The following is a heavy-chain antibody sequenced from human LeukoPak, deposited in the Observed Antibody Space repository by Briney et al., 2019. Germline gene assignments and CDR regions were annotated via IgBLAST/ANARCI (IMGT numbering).Heavy chain of an antibody. D-gene: IGHD6-13*01. J-gene: IGHJ4*02. CDR1: GYSFTSYW. CDR3: ARHGVAAAADFDY. V-gene: IGHV5-10-1*01. CDR2: VDPSDSYT. Sequence: GESLKISCKSSGYSFTSYWIGWVRQMPGKGLEWMGRVDPSDSYTNYSPSFQGHVTISADKSISTAYLQWSSLKASDTAMYYCARHGVAAAADFDYWGQGTLVTVSS.